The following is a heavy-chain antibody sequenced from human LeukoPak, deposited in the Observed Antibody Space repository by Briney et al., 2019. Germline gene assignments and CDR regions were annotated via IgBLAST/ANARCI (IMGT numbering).Heavy chain of an antibody. CDR3: AKDLTVAGIYYYYGMDV. D-gene: IGHD6-19*01. CDR2: ISWNSGSI. CDR1: GFTFDDYA. J-gene: IGHJ6*02. Sequence: GGSLRLSCAASGFTFDDYAMHWVRQAPGKGLEWVSGISWNSGSIGYADSVKGRFTISRDNAKNSLYLQMNSLRAEDTALYYCAKDLTVAGIYYYYGMDVWGQGTTVTVSS. V-gene: IGHV3-9*01.